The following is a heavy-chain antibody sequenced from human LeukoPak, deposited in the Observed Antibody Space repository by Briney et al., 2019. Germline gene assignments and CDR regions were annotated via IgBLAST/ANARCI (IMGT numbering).Heavy chain of an antibody. CDR2: IWYDGSNK. D-gene: IGHD2-2*01. J-gene: IGHJ6*04. CDR1: GFTFSSYG. V-gene: IGHV3-33*01. CDR3: ARDQLGYCSSTSCSTSYGMDV. Sequence: GGSLRLSCAASGFTFSSYGMHWVRQAPGKGLEWVAVIWYDGSNKYYAASVKGRFTISRENSKNTLYLQMNSLRAEDTAVYYCARDQLGYCSSTSCSTSYGMDVWGKGTTVTVSS.